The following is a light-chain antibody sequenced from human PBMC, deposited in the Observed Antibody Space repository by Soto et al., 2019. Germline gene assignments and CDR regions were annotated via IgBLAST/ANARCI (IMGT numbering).Light chain of an antibody. CDR1: QSVLGNY. CDR2: GAS. V-gene: IGKV3-20*01. Sequence: EIVLTQSPGTLSLSPGERATLSCRASQSVLGNYLAWYQQKPGQTPRLLIYGASSRATGIPERFSGSGSGTDFTLTISRLEPEDFAVYYCQQYGRSPLVTFGTGTKVDIK. CDR3: QQYGRSPLVT. J-gene: IGKJ3*01.